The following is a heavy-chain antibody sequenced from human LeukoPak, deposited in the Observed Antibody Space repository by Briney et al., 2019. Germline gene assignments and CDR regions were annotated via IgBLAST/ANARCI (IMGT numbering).Heavy chain of an antibody. CDR1: GGSISSGGYY. D-gene: IGHD6-13*01. CDR3: ARGPGSDSSSWSYYYYYGMDV. CDR2: IYYSGST. Sequence: SQTLSLTCTVSGGSISSGGYYWSWIRQHPGKGLEWIGYIYYSGSTYYNPSLKSRVTISVDTSKNQFSLKLSSVTAADTAVYYCARGPGSDSSSWSYYYYYGMDVWGQGTTVTVSS. V-gene: IGHV4-31*03. J-gene: IGHJ6*02.